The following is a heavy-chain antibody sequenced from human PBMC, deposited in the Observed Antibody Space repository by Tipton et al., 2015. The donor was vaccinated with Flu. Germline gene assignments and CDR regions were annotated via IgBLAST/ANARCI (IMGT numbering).Heavy chain of an antibody. D-gene: IGHD3-10*01. J-gene: IGHJ4*02. V-gene: IGHV4-38-2*01. CDR1: GDSIGYPYY. CDR2: ISHTGRT. CDR3: ARSTYYYGSGSSDY. Sequence: TLSLTCSVSGDSIGYPYYWGWIRQPPGKGLEWIGCISHTGRTYYNPSLKSRVTISVDTAKNQFSQRLNSVTASDTAVYYCARSTYYYGSGSSDYWGQGTLVTVSS.